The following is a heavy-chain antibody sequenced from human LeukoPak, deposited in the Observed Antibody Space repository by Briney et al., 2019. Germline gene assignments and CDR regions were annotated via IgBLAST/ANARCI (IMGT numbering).Heavy chain of an antibody. CDR3: AIGRGGQQLGDY. J-gene: IGHJ4*02. V-gene: IGHV5-51*01. D-gene: IGHD6-13*01. CDR2: IYPDDSDT. CDR1: EYSFPNYC. Sequence: GESLKISCKHSEYSFPNYCIGWVRQMPGKGLEWMGIIYPDDSDTRYSPSFQGQVTISADKSISTAYLQWSSLKASGTAMYYCAIGRGGQQLGDYWGQGTLVTVSS.